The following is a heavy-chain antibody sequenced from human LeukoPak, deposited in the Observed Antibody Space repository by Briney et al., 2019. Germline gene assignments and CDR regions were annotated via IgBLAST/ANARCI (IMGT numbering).Heavy chain of an antibody. J-gene: IGHJ2*01. CDR2: IYPGDSET. Sequence: GESLKISCKGSGYLFTRKWIGWVRQMPGKGLEWMGIIYPGDSETRYSPSLQGQVTISADKSINTAYLQWSSLKASDTAMYYCARRVVNNRNWYFDLWGRDTLVTVSS. CDR3: ARRVVNNRNWYFDL. V-gene: IGHV5-51*01. D-gene: IGHD4-23*01. CDR1: GYLFTRKW.